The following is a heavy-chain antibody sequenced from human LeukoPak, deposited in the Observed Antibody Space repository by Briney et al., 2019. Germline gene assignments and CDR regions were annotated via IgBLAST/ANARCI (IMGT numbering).Heavy chain of an antibody. D-gene: IGHD3-22*01. CDR3: ARVRSGLYYYDSSGPNGVFFDY. V-gene: IGHV4-59*08. CDR1: GGSISSYY. Sequence: SETLSLTCTVSGGSISSYYWSWIRQPPGKGLEWIGYIYYSGSTNYNPSLKSRVTISVDTSKNQFSLKLSSVTAADTAVYYCARVRSGLYYYDSSGPNGVFFDYWGQGTLVTVSS. J-gene: IGHJ4*02. CDR2: IYYSGST.